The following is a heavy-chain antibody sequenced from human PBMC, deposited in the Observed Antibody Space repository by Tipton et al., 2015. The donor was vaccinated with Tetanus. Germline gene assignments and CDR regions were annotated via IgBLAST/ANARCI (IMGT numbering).Heavy chain of an antibody. Sequence: TLSLTCNVSGVSISSYYWSWIRQSPGKGLEWIGYIFYAGSTNSNPSLKSRVTISVDKAKNQFSLKLTSVTAADTAVYYCARATEHDIMTGYDNWGPGTQVTVSS. J-gene: IGHJ4*02. V-gene: IGHV4-59*01. CDR1: GVSISSYY. CDR3: ARATEHDIMTGYDN. D-gene: IGHD3-9*01. CDR2: IFYAGST.